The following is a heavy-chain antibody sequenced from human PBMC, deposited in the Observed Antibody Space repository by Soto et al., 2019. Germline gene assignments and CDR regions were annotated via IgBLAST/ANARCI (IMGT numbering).Heavy chain of an antibody. CDR3: ARTDCDSSTCPSDLVGATTMDY. CDR2: ISWNSGSL. J-gene: IGHJ4*02. CDR1: GFTFDDYA. V-gene: IGHV3-9*01. D-gene: IGHD1-26*01. Sequence: GGSLRLSCAASGFTFDDYAMHWVRQVPGKGLEWVLGISWNSGSLAYADSVKGRFTISRDNSKSTLYLQMNTLRAEDTGVYYCARTDCDSSTCPSDLVGATTMDYWGQGTPVTVSS.